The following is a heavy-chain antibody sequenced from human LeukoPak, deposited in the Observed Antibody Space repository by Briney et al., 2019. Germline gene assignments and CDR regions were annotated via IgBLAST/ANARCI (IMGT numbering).Heavy chain of an antibody. CDR3: ARQVVTLSSDAFDI. D-gene: IGHD2-21*02. CDR1: GFTFSSYW. Sequence: QTGGSLRLSCAASGFTFSSYWMHWVRQAPGKGLVWVSRINSDGSSISYAGSVKGRLTISRDNAKNTLYLQMNSLRAEDTAVYYCARQVVTLSSDAFDIWGQGTMVTVSS. CDR2: INSDGSSI. V-gene: IGHV3-74*01. J-gene: IGHJ3*02.